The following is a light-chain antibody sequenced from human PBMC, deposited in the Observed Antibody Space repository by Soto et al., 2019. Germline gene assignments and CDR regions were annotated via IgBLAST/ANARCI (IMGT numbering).Light chain of an antibody. CDR3: QESYAIPWT. CDR1: QRIGSY. CDR2: AAD. Sequence: DIQMTQSPSSLSASVGDRVTITCRASQRIGSYLNWYQQKRGQAPSLLIYAADRLQSGVPSRFSGSGSGTEFTLSISGLQPEDSATYFCQESYAIPWTFGQGTKVEIK. V-gene: IGKV1-39*01. J-gene: IGKJ1*01.